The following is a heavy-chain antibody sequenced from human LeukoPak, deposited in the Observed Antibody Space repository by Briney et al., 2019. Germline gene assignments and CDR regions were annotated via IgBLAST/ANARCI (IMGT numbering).Heavy chain of an antibody. J-gene: IGHJ4*02. D-gene: IGHD3-22*01. CDR2: INLNSGGT. CDR3: ARDLDHGYLDY. CDR1: GFTFTGYY. Sequence: GASVKVSCKASGFTFTGYYTHWVRQAPGQGLEWMGWINLNSGGTKYAQKFQGRVTMTRHTSISTAYMELSRLTSDDTAVYYCARDLDHGYLDYWGQGTLVTVSS. V-gene: IGHV1-2*02.